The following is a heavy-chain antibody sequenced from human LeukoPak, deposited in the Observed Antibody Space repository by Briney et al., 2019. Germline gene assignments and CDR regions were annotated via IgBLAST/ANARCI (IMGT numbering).Heavy chain of an antibody. J-gene: IGHJ6*04. V-gene: IGHV3-23*01. CDR3: AKGSPNPFFGIVSRDV. CDR1: GFTFSSYA. Sequence: PGGSLRLSCAASGFTFSSYAMSWVRQAPGKGLEWVSAISGSGGSTYYADSVKGRFTISRDNSKNTLYLQMNSLRAEDTAVYYCAKGSPNPFFGIVSRDVWGKGTTVTVSS. CDR2: ISGSGGST. D-gene: IGHD2-15*01.